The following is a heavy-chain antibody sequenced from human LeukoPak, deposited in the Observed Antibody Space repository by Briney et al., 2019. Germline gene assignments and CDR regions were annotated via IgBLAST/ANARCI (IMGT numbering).Heavy chain of an antibody. CDR2: IISNGGST. CDR3: VKANRQPAGATTADDAFDM. V-gene: IGHV3-64D*09. D-gene: IGHD6-19*01. CDR1: GFTFSSYA. J-gene: IGHJ3*02. Sequence: GGALRLSFSASGFTFSSYAMHWVRQAPGKVLEYVSAIISNGGSTYYADSVKDRFTISRDNSKHTLYLQMCSLRAEATAVYYCVKANRQPAGATTADDAFDMWGEGPMVTVSS.